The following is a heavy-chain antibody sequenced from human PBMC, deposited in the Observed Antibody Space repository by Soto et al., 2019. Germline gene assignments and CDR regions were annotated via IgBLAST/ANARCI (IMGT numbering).Heavy chain of an antibody. V-gene: IGHV3-30-3*01. CDR1: GFTFSSYA. Sequence: GGSLRLSCAASGFTFSSYAMHWVRQAPGKGLEWVAVISYDGSNKYYADSVKGRFTISRDNSKNTLYLQMNSLRAEDTAVYYCARGRGGIQILTLDPWGQGALVTVSS. CDR2: ISYDGSNK. J-gene: IGHJ5*02. D-gene: IGHD3-9*01. CDR3: ARGRGGIQILTLDP.